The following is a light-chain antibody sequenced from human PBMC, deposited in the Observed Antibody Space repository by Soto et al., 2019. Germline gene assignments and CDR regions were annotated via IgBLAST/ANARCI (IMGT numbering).Light chain of an antibody. CDR1: QSVSSN. J-gene: IGKJ1*01. CDR3: QQYYNWPPVT. CDR2: DTS. V-gene: IGKV3D-15*01. Sequence: EIVMTQSPATLSVSPGERATLSCRASQSVSSNLAWYQQRPGQAPRLLIHDTSMRATGIPARFSGSGSGTEFTLTISSLQSEDFAVYYCQQYYNWPPVTFGQGTKVDIK.